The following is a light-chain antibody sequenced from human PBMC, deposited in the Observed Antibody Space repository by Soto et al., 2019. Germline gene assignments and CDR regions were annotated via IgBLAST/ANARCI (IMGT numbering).Light chain of an antibody. CDR1: QSVNNNY. CDR2: GAS. V-gene: IGKV3-20*01. Sequence: EIVLTQSPGTLSLSPGERATLSCRASQSVNNNYLAWYQQKPGQAPRLLIYGASTRATGISDRFSGSGSGTDFTLTISRLEPEDGGVFYCHLYNRSPYNFGQGTKLEIK. J-gene: IGKJ2*01. CDR3: HLYNRSPYN.